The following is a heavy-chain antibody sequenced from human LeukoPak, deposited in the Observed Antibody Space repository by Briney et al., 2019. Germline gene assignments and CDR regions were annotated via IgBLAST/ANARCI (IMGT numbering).Heavy chain of an antibody. V-gene: IGHV4-39*07. CDR2: IYYSGST. CDR1: GGSISSSSYY. J-gene: IGHJ4*02. CDR3: ARLSRVAAAGFDY. D-gene: IGHD6-13*01. Sequence: SETLSLTCTVSGGSISSSSYYWGWIRQPPGKGLEWIGSIYYSGSTYYNPSLKSRVTISVDTSKNQFSLKLTSVTAADTAVYYCARLSRVAAAGFDYWGQGTLVTVSS.